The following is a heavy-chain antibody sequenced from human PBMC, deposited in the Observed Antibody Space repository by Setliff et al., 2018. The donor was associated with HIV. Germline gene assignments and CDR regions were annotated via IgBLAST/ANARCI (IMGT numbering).Heavy chain of an antibody. Sequence: SVKVSCKVSGDTFRNYALNWVRQAPGQGLEWMGGIIPPVGAAVYAQNFQGRVTIIADESTSTAYMELRTLRSEDTAIYYCASPNVGCSGGTCYSGSAFDYWGQGSPVTVSS. CDR1: GDTFRNYA. V-gene: IGHV1-69*13. CDR2: IIPPVGAA. J-gene: IGHJ4*02. CDR3: ASPNVGCSGGTCYSGSAFDY. D-gene: IGHD2-15*01.